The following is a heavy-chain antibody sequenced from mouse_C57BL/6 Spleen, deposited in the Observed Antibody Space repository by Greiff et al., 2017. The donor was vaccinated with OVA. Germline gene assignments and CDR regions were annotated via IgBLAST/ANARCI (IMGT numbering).Heavy chain of an antibody. J-gene: IGHJ3*01. CDR2: INPNNGGT. V-gene: IGHV1-26*01. CDR3: AREGYGYDGGFAY. Sequence: EVQLQQSGPELVKPGASVKISCKASGYTFTDYYMNWVKQSHGKSLEWIGDINPNNGGTSYNQKFKGKATLTVDKSSSTAYMELRSLTSEDSAVYYCAREGYGYDGGFAYWGQGTLVTVSA. CDR1: GYTFTDYY. D-gene: IGHD2-2*01.